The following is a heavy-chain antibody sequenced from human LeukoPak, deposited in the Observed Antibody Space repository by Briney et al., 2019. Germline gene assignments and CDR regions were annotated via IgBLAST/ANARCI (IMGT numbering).Heavy chain of an antibody. CDR2: IRASNGYT. CDR3: ARENGN. Sequence: ASVKVSCKASGYTFTSSGISWVRQAPGQGLEWMGWIRASNGYTNYAQRLQGRVTVTPDTSTSTAYMELRSLRSEDTAVYYCARENGNWGQGTLVTVSS. V-gene: IGHV1-18*01. CDR1: GYTFTSSG. D-gene: IGHD2-8*01. J-gene: IGHJ4*02.